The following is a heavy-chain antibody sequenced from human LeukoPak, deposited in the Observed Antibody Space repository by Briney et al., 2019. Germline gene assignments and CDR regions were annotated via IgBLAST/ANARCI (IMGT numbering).Heavy chain of an antibody. J-gene: IGHJ3*02. CDR2: IDWDDDK. V-gene: IGHV2-70*04. CDR3: ARSIVPAAMRDAFDI. D-gene: IGHD2-2*01. Sequence: KESGPTLVKPTQTLTLTCTFSGFSLSTSGMRVSWIRQPPGKALEWLARIDWDDDKFYSTSLKTRLTISKDTSKNQVVLTMTNMDPVDTATYYCARSIVPAAMRDAFDIWGQGTMVTVSS. CDR1: GFSLSTSGMR.